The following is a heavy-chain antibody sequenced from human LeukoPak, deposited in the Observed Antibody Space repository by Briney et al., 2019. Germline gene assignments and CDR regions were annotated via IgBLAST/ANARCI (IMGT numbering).Heavy chain of an antibody. CDR2: IYYSGST. CDR1: GGSISSSSYY. J-gene: IGHJ5*02. V-gene: IGHV4-39*01. Sequence: SETLSLTCTVSGGSISSSSYYWGWIRQPPGKGLEWIGSIYYSGSTYYNPSLKSRVIISVDTSKNQFSLKLSSVTAADTAVYYCARHKPYSSGWYFSWFDPWGQGTLVTVSS. D-gene: IGHD6-19*01. CDR3: ARHKPYSSGWYFSWFDP.